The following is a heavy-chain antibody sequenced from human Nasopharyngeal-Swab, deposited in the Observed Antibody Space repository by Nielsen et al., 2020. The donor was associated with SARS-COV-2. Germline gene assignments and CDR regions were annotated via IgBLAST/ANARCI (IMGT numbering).Heavy chain of an antibody. CDR2: ISYDGSNK. Sequence: GESLKISCAASGFTFSSYGMHWVRQAPGKGLEWVAVISYDGSNKYYADSVKGRFTISRDNSKNTLYLQMSSLRAEDTAVYYCAKDEGFVLMVYAGDYWGQGTLVTVSS. D-gene: IGHD2-8*01. CDR3: AKDEGFVLMVYAGDY. J-gene: IGHJ4*02. V-gene: IGHV3-30*18. CDR1: GFTFSSYG.